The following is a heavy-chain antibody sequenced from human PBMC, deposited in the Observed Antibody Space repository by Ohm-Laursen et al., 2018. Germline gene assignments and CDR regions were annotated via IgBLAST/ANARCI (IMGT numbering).Heavy chain of an antibody. CDR1: GYPFTGYY. CDR3: VRDGEFI. CDR2: INPNNGAT. V-gene: IGHV1-2*02. D-gene: IGHD7-27*01. Sequence: ASVKVSCKSSGYPFTGYYMHWVRQAPGQGLEWMGWINPNNGATNYAQKFQGRVTMTRDTSISTACVELTSLTSADTAVYYCVRDGEFIWGQGTMVTVSS. J-gene: IGHJ3*02.